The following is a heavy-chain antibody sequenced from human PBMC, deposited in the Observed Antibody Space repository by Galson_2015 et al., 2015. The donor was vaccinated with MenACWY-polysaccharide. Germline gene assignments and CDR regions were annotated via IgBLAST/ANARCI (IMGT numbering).Heavy chain of an antibody. D-gene: IGHD3-10*01. CDR1: GYTFTGYY. V-gene: IGHV1-2*04. CDR2: INPNSGGT. CDR3: ARGAGGTMFRGVIIG. Sequence: SVKVSCKASGYTFTGYYMHWVRQAPGQGLEWMGWINPNSGGTNYAQKFQGWVTMTRDTSISTAYMELSRLRSDDTAVYYCARGAGGTMFRGVIIGWGQGTLVTVSS. J-gene: IGHJ4*02.